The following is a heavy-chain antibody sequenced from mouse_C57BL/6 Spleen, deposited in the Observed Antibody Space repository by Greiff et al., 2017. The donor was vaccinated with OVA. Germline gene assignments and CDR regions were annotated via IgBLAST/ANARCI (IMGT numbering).Heavy chain of an antibody. CDR3: VRAYYSNYEWYFDV. CDR2: IRSKSSNYAT. D-gene: IGHD2-5*01. J-gene: IGHJ1*03. V-gene: IGHV10-3*01. CDR1: GFTFNTYA. Sequence: EVHLVESGGGLVQPKGSLKLSCAASGFTFNTYAMHWVRQAPGTGLEWVARIRSKSSNYATYYADSVKDRFTISRDDSQSMLYLQMNNLKTEDTAMYYCVRAYYSNYEWYFDVWGTGTTVTVSS.